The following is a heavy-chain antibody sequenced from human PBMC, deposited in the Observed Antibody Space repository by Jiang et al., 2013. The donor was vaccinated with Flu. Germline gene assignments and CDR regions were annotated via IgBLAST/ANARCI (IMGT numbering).Heavy chain of an antibody. CDR2: IYHSGST. J-gene: IGHJ5*02. V-gene: IGHV4-38-2*01. CDR3: ARIPPEDWFDP. D-gene: IGHD2-21*01. Sequence: SGPGLVKPSETLSLTCAVSGYSISSGYYWGWIRQPPGKGLEWIGSIYHSGSTYYSPSLKSRVTISVDTSKNQFSLKLSSVTAADTAVYYCARIPPEDWFDPWGQGTLVTVSS. CDR1: GYSISSGYY.